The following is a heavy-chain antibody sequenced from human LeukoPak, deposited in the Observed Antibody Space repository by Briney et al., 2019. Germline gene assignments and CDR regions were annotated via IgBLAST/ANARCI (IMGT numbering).Heavy chain of an antibody. Sequence: GGSLRLSCSASGITFSSYGMHWVRPAPGKGLEGVAVIRYDGSNKYYADSVKGRFTISRDNSKNTLYLQMNSLRAEDTAVYYCARGTTLYDSSGYDFDYWGQGTLVTVSS. CDR3: ARGTTLYDSSGYDFDY. CDR1: GITFSSYG. V-gene: IGHV3-33*01. D-gene: IGHD3-22*01. J-gene: IGHJ4*02. CDR2: IRYDGSNK.